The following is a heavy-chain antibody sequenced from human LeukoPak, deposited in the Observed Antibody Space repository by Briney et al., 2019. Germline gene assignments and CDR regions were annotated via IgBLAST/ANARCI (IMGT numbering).Heavy chain of an antibody. J-gene: IGHJ6*03. D-gene: IGHD2-2*01. CDR2: SRSRAHGGTT. CDR3: SRVERSSINNYYYYMAV. V-gene: IGHV3-49*03. CDR1: GFTFGENA. Sequence: SGGSLRLSCTAFGFTFGENAMIWFRQSPGKGLEWVSLSRSRAHGGTTEYAASVMGRFTTSRDDSKNIAYLQMNSLETEDTAVYYCSRVERSSINNYYYYMAVWGKGTSVTVSS.